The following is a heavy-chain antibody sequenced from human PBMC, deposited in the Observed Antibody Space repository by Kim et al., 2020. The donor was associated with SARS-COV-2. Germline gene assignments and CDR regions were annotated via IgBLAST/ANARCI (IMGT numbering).Heavy chain of an antibody. D-gene: IGHD2-2*01. V-gene: IGHV4-39*01. CDR2: IYYSGST. J-gene: IGHJ4*02. CDR3: ARHGRDIVVRENFDY. Sequence: SETLSLTCTVSGGSISSSSYYWGWIRQPPGKGLEWIGSIYYSGSTYYNPSLKSRVTISVDTSKNQFSLKLSSVTAADTAVYYCARHGRDIVVRENFDYWGQGTLVTVSS. CDR1: GGSISSSSYY.